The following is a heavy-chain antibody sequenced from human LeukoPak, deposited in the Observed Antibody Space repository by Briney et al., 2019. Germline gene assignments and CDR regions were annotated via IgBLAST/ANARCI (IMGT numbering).Heavy chain of an antibody. CDR3: ARGHPTVLRGGHDY. CDR2: INYSGST. Sequence: PSETLSLTCTVSGGSISSSSYYWGWIRQPPGKGLEWIGSINYSGSTYYNPSLKSRVTISIDTSENQFSLKLASVTAADTAVYYCARGHPTVLRGGHDYWGQGALVTVSS. CDR1: GGSISSSSYY. V-gene: IGHV4-39*01. J-gene: IGHJ4*02. D-gene: IGHD2-8*01.